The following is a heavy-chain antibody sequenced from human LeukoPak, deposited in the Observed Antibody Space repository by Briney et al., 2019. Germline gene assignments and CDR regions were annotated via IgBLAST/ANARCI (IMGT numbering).Heavy chain of an antibody. V-gene: IGHV3-21*04. J-gene: IGHJ4*02. CDR3: ARGYSSSWYGGADNYFDF. CDR2: ISSSSSYI. D-gene: IGHD6-13*01. Sequence: GGSLRLSCAASGFIFSSYEMNWVRQAPGKGLEWVSSISSSSSYIYYADSVKGRFTISRDNSKNTLYLQMKSLRAEDTAVYYCARGYSSSWYGGADNYFDFWGQGTLVTVSS. CDR1: GFIFSSYE.